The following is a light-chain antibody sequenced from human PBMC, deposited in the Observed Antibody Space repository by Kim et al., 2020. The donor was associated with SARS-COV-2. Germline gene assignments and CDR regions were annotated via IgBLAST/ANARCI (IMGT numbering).Light chain of an antibody. V-gene: IGKV3-15*01. Sequence: EKVMTQSPATLSVSPGERATLSCRASQSVSTNLAWYQQKPGQAPRLLIYAASTRATGIPARFSGSGSGTEFNLTISSLQSEDFALYYCQQYNNWPYTFGQGTKLEI. J-gene: IGKJ2*01. CDR3: QQYNNWPYT. CDR2: AAS. CDR1: QSVSTN.